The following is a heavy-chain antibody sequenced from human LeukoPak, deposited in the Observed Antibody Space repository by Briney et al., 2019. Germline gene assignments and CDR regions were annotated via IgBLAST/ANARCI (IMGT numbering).Heavy chain of an antibody. Sequence: SETLSLTCAVYGGSFSGYYWSWIRQPPGKGLEWIGEINHSGSTNYNPSLKSRGTISVDTSKNQFSLKLSSVTAADTAVYYCARSVAVNRYYFDYWGQGTLVTVSS. CDR2: INHSGST. CDR1: GGSFSGYY. CDR3: ARSVAVNRYYFDY. D-gene: IGHD6-19*01. J-gene: IGHJ4*02. V-gene: IGHV4-34*01.